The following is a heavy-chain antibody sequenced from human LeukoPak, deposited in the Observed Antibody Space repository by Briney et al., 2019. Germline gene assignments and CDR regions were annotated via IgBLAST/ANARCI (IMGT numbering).Heavy chain of an antibody. CDR3: ARAYGSSGYYQLPIDY. CDR2: ISDTGNT. D-gene: IGHD3-22*01. J-gene: IGHJ4*02. V-gene: IGHV3-23*01. CDR1: GFTFSSYA. Sequence: GGSLRLSCAASGFTFSSYAMSWVRQAPGKGLEWVSAISDTGNTYHADSVKGRFTISRDNSKNTLFLQMNSLRVEDTALYYCARAYGSSGYYQLPIDYWGQGTLVTVSS.